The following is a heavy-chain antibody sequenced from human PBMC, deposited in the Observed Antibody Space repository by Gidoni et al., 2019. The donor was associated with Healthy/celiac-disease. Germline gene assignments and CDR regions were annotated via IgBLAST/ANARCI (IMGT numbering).Heavy chain of an antibody. CDR2: ISRSSSYI. Sequence: EVQLVGTGGGLVKPGGSLRLSCAASGFTLLSYSMNWVRQSPGKGLKWVSAISRSSSYIDYADSVKGRFTISRDNAKNLLYLQMNSLRVEDTAVYYCASYACSGGSCYSDAFDIWGQVTMVTVSS. CDR1: GFTLLSYS. V-gene: IGHV3-21*01. J-gene: IGHJ3*02. D-gene: IGHD2-15*01. CDR3: ASYACSGGSCYSDAFDI.